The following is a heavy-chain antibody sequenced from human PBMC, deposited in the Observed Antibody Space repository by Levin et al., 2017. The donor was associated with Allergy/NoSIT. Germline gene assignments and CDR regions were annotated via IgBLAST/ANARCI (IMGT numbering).Heavy chain of an antibody. CDR1: GGSISSSY. J-gene: IGHJ4*02. Sequence: SQTLSLTCTVSGGSISSSYWSWIRQPPGKGLEWIGYIYYSGSTNYNPSLKSRVTTSVDTSKNQFSLKLSSVTAADTAVYYCAGSSWYPYYFDYWGQGTLVTVSS. CDR3: AGSSWYPYYFDY. D-gene: IGHD6-13*01. V-gene: IGHV4-59*01. CDR2: IYYSGST.